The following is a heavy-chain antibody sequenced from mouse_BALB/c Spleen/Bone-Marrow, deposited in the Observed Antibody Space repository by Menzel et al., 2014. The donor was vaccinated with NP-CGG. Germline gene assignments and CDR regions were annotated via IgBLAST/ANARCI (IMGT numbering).Heavy chain of an antibody. D-gene: IGHD1-1*01. V-gene: IGHV2-9*02. J-gene: IGHJ4*01. Sequence: VQLQQSGPGLVAPSQSLSITCTVSEFSLSSYGVHWVRQPPGQGLEWLGVIWAGGSINYNSALMSRLSISKDNSKSQVFLKMKSLRNDDTAMYYCAREGRGSYGSSGYAMDYWGQGTSVTVSS. CDR3: AREGRGSYGSSGYAMDY. CDR1: EFSLSSYG. CDR2: IWAGGSI.